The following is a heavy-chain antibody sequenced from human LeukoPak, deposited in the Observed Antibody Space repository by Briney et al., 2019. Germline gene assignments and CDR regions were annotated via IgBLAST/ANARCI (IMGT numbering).Heavy chain of an antibody. CDR3: ARIYYYDSSAFFSFDP. D-gene: IGHD3-22*01. V-gene: IGHV4-4*07. J-gene: IGHJ5*02. CDR2: IYTSGST. CDR1: GGSISSYY. Sequence: SETLSLPCTVSGGSISSYYWSWIRQPAGKGLEWIGRIYTSGSTNYNPSLKSRVTMSVDTSKNQFSLKLSSVTAADTAVYYCARIYYYDSSAFFSFDPWGQGTLVTVSS.